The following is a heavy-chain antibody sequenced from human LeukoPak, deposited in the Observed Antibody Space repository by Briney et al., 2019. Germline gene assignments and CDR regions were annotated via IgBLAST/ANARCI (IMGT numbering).Heavy chain of an antibody. Sequence: SETLSLTCTVSGYSISSGYYWGWIRQPPGKGLEWIGSIYHSGSTYYNPSLKSRVTISVDTSKNQFSLKLSSVTAADTAVYYCARVGGDGYNSCLDYWGQGTLVTVSS. J-gene: IGHJ4*02. D-gene: IGHD5-24*01. CDR2: IYHSGST. CDR1: GYSISSGYY. V-gene: IGHV4-38-2*02. CDR3: ARVGGDGYNSCLDY.